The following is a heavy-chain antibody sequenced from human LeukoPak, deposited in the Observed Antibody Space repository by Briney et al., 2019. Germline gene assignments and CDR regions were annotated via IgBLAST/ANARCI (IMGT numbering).Heavy chain of an antibody. CDR2: IYYSGST. Sequence: SETLSLTCTVSGGSISSGGYYWRWIRRHRGKGLEWLGYIYYSGSTYYNPSLKIRVTISVDTSKNQFSLKLSSVTAADTAVYYCAGDGGYCSSTGCSSRLGFDPWGQGTLVTVSS. J-gene: IGHJ5*02. CDR3: AGDGGYCSSTGCSSRLGFDP. V-gene: IGHV4-31*03. CDR1: GGSISSGGYY. D-gene: IGHD2-2*01.